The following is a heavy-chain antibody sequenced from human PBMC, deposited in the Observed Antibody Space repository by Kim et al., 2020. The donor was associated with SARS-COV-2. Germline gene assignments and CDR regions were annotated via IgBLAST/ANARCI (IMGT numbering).Heavy chain of an antibody. CDR3: ARGYYDFWSGYMGYYFDY. D-gene: IGHD3-3*01. CDR1: GGTFSSYA. J-gene: IGHJ4*02. Sequence: SVKVSCKASGGTFSSYAISWVRQAPGQGLEWMGGIIPIFGTANYAQKFQGRVTITADESTSTAYMELSSLRSEDTAVYYCARGYYDFWSGYMGYYFDYWGQGTLVTVSS. CDR2: IIPIFGTA. V-gene: IGHV1-69*13.